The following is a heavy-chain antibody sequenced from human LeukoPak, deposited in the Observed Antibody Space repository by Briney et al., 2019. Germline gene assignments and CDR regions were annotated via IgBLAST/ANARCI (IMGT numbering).Heavy chain of an antibody. D-gene: IGHD2-8*01. CDR2: ISYGGST. V-gene: IGHV4-59*01. J-gene: IGHJ3*02. CDR1: GGSISSNY. CDR3: ARTYDCSNGVCYLGVFDI. Sequence: SETLSLTCTVSGGSISSNYWSWIWQPPGKELEWIGYISYGGSTNYNPSLKSRVTISVDTSKNQFSLKLSSVTAADTAVYYCARTYDCSNGVCYLGVFDIWGQGTMVTVSS.